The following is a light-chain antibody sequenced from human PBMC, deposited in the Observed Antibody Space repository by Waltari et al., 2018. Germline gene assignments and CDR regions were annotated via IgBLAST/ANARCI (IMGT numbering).Light chain of an antibody. V-gene: IGKV3-15*01. CDR3: QQYNNWPPGT. CDR1: QTIGLS. Sequence: TVVPQSPATLSVSQGERASLPCRTSQTIGLSLAWYQQKPGQAPRRLIYHASTRATGIPARFSGSGSESEFTLTISSLQSEDVAVYYCQQYNNWPPGTFGQGTRVEI. CDR2: HAS. J-gene: IGKJ1*01.